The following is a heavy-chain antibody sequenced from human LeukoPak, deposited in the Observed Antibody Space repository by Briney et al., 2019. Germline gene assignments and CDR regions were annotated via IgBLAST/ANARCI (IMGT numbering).Heavy chain of an antibody. Sequence: GASVKVSCMASGYTFTSYYMHWVRQAPGQGLEWMGIINPSGGSTSYAQKFQGRVTMTRDMSTSTVYMELSRLRSDDTAVYYCARAGSSWYTNALGYWGQGTLVTVSS. CDR2: INPSGGST. D-gene: IGHD6-13*01. CDR1: GYTFTSYY. J-gene: IGHJ4*02. CDR3: ARAGSSWYTNALGY. V-gene: IGHV1-46*01.